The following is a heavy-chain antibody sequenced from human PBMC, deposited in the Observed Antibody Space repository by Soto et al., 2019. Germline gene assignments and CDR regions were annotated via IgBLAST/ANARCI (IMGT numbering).Heavy chain of an antibody. Sequence: SVKVSCKASGGTFSSYAISWVRQAPGQGLEWMGGIIPIFGTANYAQKFQGRVTITADESTSTAYMELSSLRSEDTAVYYCATTIFNYYYGMDVWGQGTTVTVSS. CDR3: ATTIFNYYYGMDV. D-gene: IGHD3-3*01. CDR2: IIPIFGTA. CDR1: GGTFSSYA. V-gene: IGHV1-69*13. J-gene: IGHJ6*02.